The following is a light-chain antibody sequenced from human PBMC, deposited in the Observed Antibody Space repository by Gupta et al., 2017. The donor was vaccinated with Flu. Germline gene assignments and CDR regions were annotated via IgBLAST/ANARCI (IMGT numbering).Light chain of an antibody. CDR3: QQTFNTPHA. CDR2: DAS. V-gene: IGKV1-39*01. J-gene: IGKJ2*01. CDR1: QYISTY. Sequence: DIQVTQSPSSLSAAVGDRVTITCRASQYISTYLNWYQHKPGKAPNVLICDASSLPSEVPSRFTGSGSGTDFTLTINSLQPEDSATYYCQQTFNTPHAFGQGTKLEI.